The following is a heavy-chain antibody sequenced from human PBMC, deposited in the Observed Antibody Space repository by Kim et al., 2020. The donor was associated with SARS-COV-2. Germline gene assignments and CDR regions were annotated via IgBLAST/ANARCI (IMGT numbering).Heavy chain of an antibody. V-gene: IGHV5-51*01. CDR2: SDT. CDR3: ARPGRGVDY. Sequence: SDTRYSPSFQRQVTISADKSISTAYLQWSSLKASDTAMYYCARPGRGVDYWGQGTLVTVSS. J-gene: IGHJ4*02.